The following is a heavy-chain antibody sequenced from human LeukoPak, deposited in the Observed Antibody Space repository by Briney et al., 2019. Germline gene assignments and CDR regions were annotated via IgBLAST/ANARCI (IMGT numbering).Heavy chain of an antibody. CDR3: ARGRLFRCSSTSCPASRGTYYYMDV. D-gene: IGHD2-2*01. CDR2: INPNSGGA. V-gene: IGHV1-2*02. CDR1: GYTFTGYY. J-gene: IGHJ6*03. Sequence: ASVKVSCKASGYTFTGYYMHWVRQAPGQGLEWMGWINPNSGGANYAQKFQGRVTMTRDTSISTAYMELSRLRSDDTAVYYCARGRLFRCSSTSCPASRGTYYYMDVWGKGTTVTVSS.